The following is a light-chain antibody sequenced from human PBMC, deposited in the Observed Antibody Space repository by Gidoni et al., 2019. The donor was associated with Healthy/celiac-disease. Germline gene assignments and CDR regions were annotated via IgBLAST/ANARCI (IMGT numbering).Light chain of an antibody. CDR3: QQRSNWPPLT. CDR2: DAS. CDR1: QSVSSY. V-gene: IGKV3-11*01. Sequence: VLTQSPATLSLSPGERATLSCRASQSVSSYLAWYQQKPGQAPRLLIYDASNRATGIPARFSGSGSGTDFTLTISSLEPEDFAVYYCQQRSNWPPLTFGGGTKVEIK. J-gene: IGKJ4*01.